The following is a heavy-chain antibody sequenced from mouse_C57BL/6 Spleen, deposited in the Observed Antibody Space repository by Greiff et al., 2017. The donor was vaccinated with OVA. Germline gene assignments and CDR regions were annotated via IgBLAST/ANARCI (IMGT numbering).Heavy chain of an antibody. J-gene: IGHJ4*01. V-gene: IGHV3-6*01. D-gene: IGHD2-4*01. CDR1: GYSITSGYY. CDR2: ISYDGSN. CDR3: ARGYYDYDGKDYYAMDY. Sequence: EVKLMESGPGLVKPSQSLSLTCSVTGYSITSGYYWNWIRQFPGNKLEWMGYISYDGSNNYNPSLKNRISITRDTSKNQFFLKLNSVTTEDTATYYCARGYYDYDGKDYYAMDYWGQGTSVTVSS.